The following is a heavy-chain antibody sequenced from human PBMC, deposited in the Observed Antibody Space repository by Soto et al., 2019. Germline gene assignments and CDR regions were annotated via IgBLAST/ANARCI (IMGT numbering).Heavy chain of an antibody. CDR3: ATPGGNSRGSDY. Sequence: PSETLSLTCAVSGGSISSGGYSWSWIRQPPGKGLEWIGYFYHSGSTYYNPSLKSRVTISVDTSKNQFSLKLSSVTAADTAVYYCATPGGNSRGSDYWGQRTLVTVSS. J-gene: IGHJ4*02. CDR2: FYHSGST. D-gene: IGHD1-7*01. CDR1: GGSISSGGYS. V-gene: IGHV4-30-2*05.